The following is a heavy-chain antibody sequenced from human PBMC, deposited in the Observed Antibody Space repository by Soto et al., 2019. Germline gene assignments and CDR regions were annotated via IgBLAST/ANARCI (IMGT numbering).Heavy chain of an antibody. Sequence: EVQLVESGGGLVQPGGSLKLSCAASGFTFSDSSMHWVRQAPGKGLEWLGRIRSRSNSYASAYAVSVKVRFTISRDDSNNTAYLKMNSLQSEETAVYYCTRPADHYQYNSLWYPSQYCFDYWGQGALVIVSS. CDR2: IRSRSNSYAS. V-gene: IGHV3-73*02. CDR1: GFTFSDSS. CDR3: TRPADHYQYNSLWYPSQYCFDY. J-gene: IGHJ4*02. D-gene: IGHD1-20*01.